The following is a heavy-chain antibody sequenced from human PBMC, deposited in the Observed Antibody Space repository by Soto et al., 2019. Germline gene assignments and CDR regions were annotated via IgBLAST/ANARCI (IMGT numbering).Heavy chain of an antibody. CDR1: GFTFSSHW. CDR3: GRDSGTFHIDY. CDR2: IKEDGSDI. J-gene: IGHJ4*02. Sequence: PVGSLRLSCVASGFTFSSHWMTWVRQAPGKGLEWVANIKEDGSDIYYADSVKGRFTISRDNAKKSLYLQMNSLRAEDTAVYYCGRDSGTFHIDYWGQGT. V-gene: IGHV3-7*04. D-gene: IGHD1-26*01.